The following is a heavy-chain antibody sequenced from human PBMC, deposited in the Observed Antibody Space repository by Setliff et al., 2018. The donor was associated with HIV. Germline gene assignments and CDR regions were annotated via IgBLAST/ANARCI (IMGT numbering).Heavy chain of an antibody. Sequence: PSETLSLTCAVYGGSFSGYYWSWIRQPPGKGLEWIGEIKHSGTTTYDPSLKSRITISVDTSKNQFSRKLTSVTAADMGVYYCARGRKKTLAVSGTRYFDFWGQGTLVTVSS. D-gene: IGHD6-19*01. V-gene: IGHV4-34*01. J-gene: IGHJ4*02. CDR1: GGSFSGYY. CDR3: ARGRKKTLAVSGTRYFDF. CDR2: IKHSGTT.